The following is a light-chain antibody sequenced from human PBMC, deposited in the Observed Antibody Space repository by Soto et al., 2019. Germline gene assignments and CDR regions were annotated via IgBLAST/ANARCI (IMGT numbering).Light chain of an antibody. CDR2: GAS. CDR3: QQYGSSPMYT. V-gene: IGKV3-20*01. J-gene: IGKJ5*01. CDR1: HSVSSRR. Sequence: EFVLTQSPGTLSLSPGERATLSCRASHSVSSRRLAWYQQKPGQAPTFLVYGASNRATGIPARFSGSGSGTDFTLTISSLEPEDFAVYYCQQYGSSPMYTFGQGTRLEIK.